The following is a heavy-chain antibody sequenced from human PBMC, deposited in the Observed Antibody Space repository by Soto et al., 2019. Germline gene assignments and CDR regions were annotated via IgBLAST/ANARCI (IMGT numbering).Heavy chain of an antibody. CDR3: ASDPSRGISWARYFDL. CDR1: GFSFSSYA. D-gene: IGHD1-26*01. CDR2: ISLSSSNI. J-gene: IGHJ2*01. V-gene: IGHV3-48*01. Sequence: EVQVVESGGGLVQPGGSLRLSCAGSGFSFSSYAMDWVRQAPGKGLEWVSYISLSSSNIHYADSVKGRFTISRDNAKNSLYLQMHSLRAEDTAVYYCASDPSRGISWARYFDLWGRGTLVTVAS.